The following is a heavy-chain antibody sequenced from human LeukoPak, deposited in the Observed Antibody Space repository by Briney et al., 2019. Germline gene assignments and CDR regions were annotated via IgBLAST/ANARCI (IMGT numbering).Heavy chain of an antibody. Sequence: GASVKVSCKASGGTFSSYAISWVRQAPGQGLEWMGGIIPIFGTANYAQKFQGRDTITADEPTSTAYMELSSLRSEDTAVYYCATYYASEYWGQGTLVTVSS. J-gene: IGHJ4*02. D-gene: IGHD1-26*01. CDR1: GGTFSSYA. CDR2: IIPIFGTA. V-gene: IGHV1-69*13. CDR3: ATYYASEY.